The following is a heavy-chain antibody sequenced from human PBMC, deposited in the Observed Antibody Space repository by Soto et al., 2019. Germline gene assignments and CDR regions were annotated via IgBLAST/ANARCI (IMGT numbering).Heavy chain of an antibody. V-gene: IGHV4-34*01. CDR3: ARARLRVVPWYFDY. CDR2: INHSGST. D-gene: IGHD3-3*01. Sequence: SATLSLTCAVYGGSFSGYYWSWIRQPPGKGLEWIGEINHSGSTNYNPSLKSRVTISVDTSKNKFSLKLSSVTAADTAVYYCARARLRVVPWYFDYWGQGTLVTVSS. J-gene: IGHJ4*02. CDR1: GGSFSGYY.